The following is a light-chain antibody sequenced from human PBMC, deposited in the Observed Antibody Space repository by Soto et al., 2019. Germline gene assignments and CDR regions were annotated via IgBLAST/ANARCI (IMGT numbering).Light chain of an antibody. CDR1: QTLRNSH. V-gene: IGKV3-20*01. Sequence: DIVLTQSPGPLSLSLGDRATLSCRASQTLRNSHLACYQQKPGQAPRLLIFDASTRAPGIPDRFSVGGSWADFTLTITGLEPDDCAVYYCQLYGFSPTTFGQGTKVEI. J-gene: IGKJ1*01. CDR2: DAS. CDR3: QLYGFSPTT.